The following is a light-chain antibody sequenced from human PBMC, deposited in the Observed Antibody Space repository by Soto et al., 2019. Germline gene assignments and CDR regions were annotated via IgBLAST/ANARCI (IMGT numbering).Light chain of an antibody. CDR3: QQYGSSYT. CDR1: QSVSSSY. Sequence: EIVLTQSPGTLSLSPGERATLSCRASQSVSSSYLAWYQQKPGQSPRLLIYGASSRAIDIPDRFSGSGSGPDFTLTISRLEPEDSAVYYCQQYGSSYTFGQGTKLESK. V-gene: IGKV3-20*01. J-gene: IGKJ2*01. CDR2: GAS.